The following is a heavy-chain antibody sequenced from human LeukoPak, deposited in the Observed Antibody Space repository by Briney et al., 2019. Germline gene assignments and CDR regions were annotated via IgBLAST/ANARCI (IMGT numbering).Heavy chain of an antibody. CDR3: ARGRWRWSSSSFSWDWFDP. Sequence: ASVKVSCKASGYTFTSYYMHWVRQAPGQGLEWMGIINPSGGSTSYAQKFQGRVTITRNTSISTAYMELSSLRSEDTAVYYCARGRWRWSSSSFSWDWFDPWGQGTLVTVSS. J-gene: IGHJ5*02. CDR1: GYTFTSYY. CDR2: INPSGGST. D-gene: IGHD6-6*01. V-gene: IGHV1-46*01.